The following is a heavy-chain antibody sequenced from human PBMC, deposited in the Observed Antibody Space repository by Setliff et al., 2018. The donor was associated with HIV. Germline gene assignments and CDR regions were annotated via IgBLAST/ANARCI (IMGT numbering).Heavy chain of an antibody. Sequence: NPSETLSLTCTVYGASISNSNSYWGWIRQPPGKRLEWLGSIYDSGSISYNPSLSGRFTISRDNAKNSLYLQMNSLRAEDTAVYYCARGYYDSRGYYYPFDYWGQGTLVTVSS. J-gene: IGHJ4*02. CDR3: ARGYYDSRGYYYPFDY. D-gene: IGHD3-22*01. V-gene: IGHV4-39*02. CDR1: GASISNSNSY. CDR2: IYDSGSI.